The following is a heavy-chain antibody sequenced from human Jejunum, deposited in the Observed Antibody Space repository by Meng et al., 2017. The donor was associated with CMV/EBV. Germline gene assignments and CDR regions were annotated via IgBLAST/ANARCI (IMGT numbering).Heavy chain of an antibody. CDR1: FTFGDYS. J-gene: IGHJ4*02. CDR2: IKQDGSEI. CDR3: ARVLYDFWTGYYFDY. V-gene: IGHV3-7*01. D-gene: IGHD3-3*01. Sequence: FTFGDYSMPWIRQAPGKGLEWVANIKQDGSEIYYVDSVKGRFTISRDNAKYSVYLQMNGLSAEDTAVYYCARVLYDFWTGYYFDYWGQGSRVTVSS.